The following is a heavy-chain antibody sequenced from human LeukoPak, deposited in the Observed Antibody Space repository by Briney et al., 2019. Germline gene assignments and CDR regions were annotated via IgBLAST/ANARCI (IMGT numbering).Heavy chain of an antibody. Sequence: PSETLSLTCAVYGGSFSGYYWSWIRQPPGKELEWIGEINHSGSTNYNPSLKSRVTISVDTSKNQFSLKLSSVTAADTAVYYCARGRPIFGAAYYMDVWGKGTTVTVSS. V-gene: IGHV4-34*01. J-gene: IGHJ6*03. CDR1: GGSFSGYY. D-gene: IGHD3-3*01. CDR2: INHSGST. CDR3: ARGRPIFGAAYYMDV.